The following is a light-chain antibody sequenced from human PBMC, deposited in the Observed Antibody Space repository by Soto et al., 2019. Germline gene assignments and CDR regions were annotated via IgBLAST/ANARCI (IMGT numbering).Light chain of an antibody. V-gene: IGKV2D-29*01. J-gene: IGKJ2*01. CDR3: MQSKQLPYT. CDR1: QSLLHSDGKTY. CDR2: EVS. Sequence: DIVMTQTPLSLSVTPGQPASISCKSSQSLLHSDGKTYLYWYVQKPGQPPQLLMYEVSNRFSGAPDRFSGSGSGSEFTLEISRVEAEDVGVYYCMQSKQLPYTFGQGTKLEIK.